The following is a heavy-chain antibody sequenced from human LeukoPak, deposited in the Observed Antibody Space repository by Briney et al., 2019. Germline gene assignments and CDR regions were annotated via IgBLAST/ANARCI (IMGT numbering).Heavy chain of an antibody. D-gene: IGHD2-15*01. Sequence: SETLSLTCTVSGFSINSGYYWAWNRSPPGKVLEWIGSIYHSGTTHYNSSLQSRVTISVDTSKNQFSLKLSSVTAADTAVYYCARDYWSGGSFWFDPWGQGALVTVSS. CDR3: ARDYWSGGSFWFDP. V-gene: IGHV4-38-2*02. CDR1: GFSINSGYY. J-gene: IGHJ5*02. CDR2: IYHSGTT.